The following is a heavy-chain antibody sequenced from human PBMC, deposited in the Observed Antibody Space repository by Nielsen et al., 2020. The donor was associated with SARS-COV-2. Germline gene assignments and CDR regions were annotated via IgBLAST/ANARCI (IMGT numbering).Heavy chain of an antibody. J-gene: IGHJ5*02. Sequence: ASVKVSCKASGYTFTSYAMHWVRQAPGQRLEWMGWINAGNGNTKYSQKFQGRVTITRDTSASTAYMELSSLRSEDTAVYYCATGKRKTYCSSTSCYGWDWFDPWGQGTLVTVSS. CDR3: ATGKRKTYCSSTSCYGWDWFDP. CDR1: GYTFTSYA. D-gene: IGHD2-2*01. V-gene: IGHV1-3*01. CDR2: INAGNGNT.